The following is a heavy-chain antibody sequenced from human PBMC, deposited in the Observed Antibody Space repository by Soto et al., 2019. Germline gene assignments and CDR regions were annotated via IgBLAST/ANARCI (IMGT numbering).Heavy chain of an antibody. D-gene: IGHD6-19*01. V-gene: IGHV3-72*01. CDR1: GFTFDDYA. CDR3: AMLGGWSGGSSGMDV. J-gene: IGHJ6*02. CDR2: IRRKANSYTT. Sequence: PGGSLRLSCAASGFTFDDYAMHWVRQAPGKGLEWVGRIRRKANSYTTEYAASVKGRFTISRDDSKNSLYLQMNSLKSEDTAVYYCAMLGGWSGGSSGMDVWGQGTTVTVSS.